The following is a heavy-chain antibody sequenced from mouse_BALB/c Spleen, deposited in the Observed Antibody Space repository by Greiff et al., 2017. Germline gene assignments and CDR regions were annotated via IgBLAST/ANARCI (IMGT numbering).Heavy chain of an antibody. Sequence: VQLQQPGAELVKPGTSVKLSCKASGYNFTSYWINWVKLRPGQGLEWIGDIYPGSGSTNYNEKFKSKATLTVDTSSSTAYMQLSSLASEDSALYYCARSGDGNFDYWGQGTTLTVSS. J-gene: IGHJ2*01. CDR3: ARSGDGNFDY. V-gene: IGHV1-55*01. CDR2: IYPGSGST. D-gene: IGHD2-1*01. CDR1: GYNFTSYW.